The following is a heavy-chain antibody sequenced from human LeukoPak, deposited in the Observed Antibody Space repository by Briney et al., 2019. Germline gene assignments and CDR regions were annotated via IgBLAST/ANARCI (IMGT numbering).Heavy chain of an antibody. D-gene: IGHD5-24*01. CDR2: IYTSGST. Sequence: SETLSVTCTVSGDSISSYYWSWIRQPAGKGLEWIGRIYTSGSTTYNPSLKSRVTMSVDTSKNQFSLKLSSVTAADTAVYYCAKDRRGLREMATIWGSFDYWGQGTLVTVSS. CDR1: GDSISSYY. V-gene: IGHV4-4*07. J-gene: IGHJ4*02. CDR3: AKDRRGLREMATIWGSFDY.